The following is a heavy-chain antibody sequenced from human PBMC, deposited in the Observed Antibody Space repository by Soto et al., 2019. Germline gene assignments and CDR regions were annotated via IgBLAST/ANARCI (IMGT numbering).Heavy chain of an antibody. CDR1: GYTFTSYG. CDR2: ISAYNGNT. Sequence: ASVKVSCKASGYTFTSYGMRWVRQAPGQGLEWMGWISAYNGNTNYAQKLQGRVTMTTDTSTSTAYMELRSLRSDDTAVYYCARDQIYCSGGSCYDIFDYWGQGTLVTVSS. J-gene: IGHJ4*02. CDR3: ARDQIYCSGGSCYDIFDY. D-gene: IGHD2-15*01. V-gene: IGHV1-18*01.